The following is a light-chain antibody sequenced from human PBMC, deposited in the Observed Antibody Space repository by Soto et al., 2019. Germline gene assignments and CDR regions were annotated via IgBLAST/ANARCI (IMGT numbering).Light chain of an antibody. Sequence: EIVLTQSPATLSLSPGERATLSCRASQSVSSYLAWYQQKPGQAPRLLIYDASNRATGITARFSGSGSGTDFTPTISRLEPEDFAVYYCQQYGGSPRTFGQGTRWIS. CDR3: QQYGGSPRT. CDR1: QSVSSY. CDR2: DAS. J-gene: IGKJ1*01. V-gene: IGKV3-20*01.